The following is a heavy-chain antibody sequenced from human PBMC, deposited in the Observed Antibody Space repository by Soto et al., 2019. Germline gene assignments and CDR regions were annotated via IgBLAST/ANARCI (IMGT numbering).Heavy chain of an antibody. D-gene: IGHD6-19*01. CDR3: AKDHPVEPGIAVAGTRDY. CDR2: ISGSGGST. CDR1: GFTFSSYA. V-gene: IGHV3-23*01. Sequence: PGGSLRLSCAASGFTFSSYAMSWVRQAPGKGLEWVSAISGSGGSTYYADSVKGRFTISRGNSKNTLYLQMNSLRAEDTAVYYCAKDHPVEPGIAVAGTRDYWGQGTLVTVSS. J-gene: IGHJ4*02.